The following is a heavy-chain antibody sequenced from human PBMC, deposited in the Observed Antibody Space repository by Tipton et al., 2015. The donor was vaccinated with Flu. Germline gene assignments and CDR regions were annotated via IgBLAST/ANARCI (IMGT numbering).Heavy chain of an antibody. D-gene: IGHD3-9*01. CDR3: ARDAFGDYDILTGYYNSYFDY. J-gene: IGHJ4*02. CDR2: TYYRSKWYN. Sequence: GLVKPSQTLSLTCAISGDSVSSNSAAWNWIRQSPSRGLEWLGRTYYRSKWYNDYAVSVKSRITINPDTSKNQFSLQLNSVTPEDTAVYYCARDAFGDYDILTGYYNSYFDYWGQGTLVTVSS. V-gene: IGHV6-1*01. CDR1: GDSVSSNSAA.